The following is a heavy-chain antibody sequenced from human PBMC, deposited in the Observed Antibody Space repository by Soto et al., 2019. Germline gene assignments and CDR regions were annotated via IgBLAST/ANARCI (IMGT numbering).Heavy chain of an antibody. V-gene: IGHV3-23*01. CDR3: AKEGLLRPGGDAFDI. CDR2: ISGSGGST. J-gene: IGHJ3*02. CDR1: GFTFSSHA. D-gene: IGHD3-10*01. Sequence: EVQLLESGGGLVQPGGSLRLSCAASGFTFSSHAMSWVRQAPGKGLEWVSSISGSGGSTYYADSVKGRFTISRDNSKNTRYLQMNSLRAEDTAVYYCAKEGLLRPGGDAFDIWGQGTMVTVSS.